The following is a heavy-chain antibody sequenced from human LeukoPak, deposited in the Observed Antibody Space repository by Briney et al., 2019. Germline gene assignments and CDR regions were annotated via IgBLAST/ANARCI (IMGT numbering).Heavy chain of an antibody. CDR3: AKDSLIFGVDSNLDY. Sequence: GGSLRLSCAASGFTFSSYGMHWVRQAPGKGLEWVAFIRYDGSNKYYADSVKGRFTISRDNSKNTLYLQMNSLRAEDTAVYYCAKDSLIFGVDSNLDYWGQGTLVTVSS. J-gene: IGHJ4*02. CDR2: IRYDGSNK. CDR1: GFTFSSYG. D-gene: IGHD3-3*01. V-gene: IGHV3-30*02.